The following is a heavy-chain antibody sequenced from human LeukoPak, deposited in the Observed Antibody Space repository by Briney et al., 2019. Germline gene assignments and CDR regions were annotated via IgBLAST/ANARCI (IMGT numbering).Heavy chain of an antibody. CDR1: GGSISSGGFW. CDR2: IYYSGST. CDR3: ARAILTPSGYVWYFDL. V-gene: IGHV4-31*03. J-gene: IGHJ2*01. Sequence: PSETLSLTCTVSGGSISSGGFWWSCIRQHPGKGLEWMGYIYYSGSTYYNPSPKSRVTMSVDTSKNQFSLKLSSVTAADTAVYYCARAILTPSGYVWYFDLWGRGTLVTVSS. D-gene: IGHD3-3*01.